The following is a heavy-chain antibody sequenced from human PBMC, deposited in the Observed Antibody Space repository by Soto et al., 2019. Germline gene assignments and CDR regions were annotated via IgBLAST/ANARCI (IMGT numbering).Heavy chain of an antibody. CDR3: APGYVQLLSTFHYFDS. CDR2: IYWAGDL. CDR1: GFSLNGNGVG. Sequence: SGPTLVNPTQTLTLTCNFSGFSLNGNGVGVGWIRQPPGKALEWLALIYWAGDLRYSPALKSRLTITQDPSKDQVVLTMTNMDPTDSGTYYCAPGYVQLLSTFHYFDSWGQGIRVTVSS. J-gene: IGHJ4*02. V-gene: IGHV2-5*02. D-gene: IGHD5-12*01.